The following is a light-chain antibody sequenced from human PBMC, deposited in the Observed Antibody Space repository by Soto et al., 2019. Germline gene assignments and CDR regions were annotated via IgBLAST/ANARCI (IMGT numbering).Light chain of an antibody. CDR2: AAS. J-gene: IGKJ3*01. V-gene: IGKV1-8*01. Sequence: AIRMTQSPSSFSASTGDRVTITCRASQGISSYLAWYQQKPGKAPKLLIYAASTLQSVVPSRFSGSGSGTDFTLPISCLQSEDFATYYCHQYYSYPFTFGPGTKVDIK. CDR1: QGISSY. CDR3: HQYYSYPFT.